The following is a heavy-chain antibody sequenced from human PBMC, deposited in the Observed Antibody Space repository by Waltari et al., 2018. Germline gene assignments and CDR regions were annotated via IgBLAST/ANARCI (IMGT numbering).Heavy chain of an antibody. CDR1: GGAISGFY. CDR3: ARGGGGDWEWFDP. D-gene: IGHD2-21*02. Sequence: QLHLRESGPSLLKPSETLSLICTFSGGAISGFYWSWVRQPPGKGLDWIGYIYYTGSTNFNPSLKSRVTMSVDTSKNQFSLKLSSVTAADTAFYYCARGGGGDWEWFDPWGQGTLVTVSS. V-gene: IGHV4-59*01. CDR2: IYYTGST. J-gene: IGHJ5*02.